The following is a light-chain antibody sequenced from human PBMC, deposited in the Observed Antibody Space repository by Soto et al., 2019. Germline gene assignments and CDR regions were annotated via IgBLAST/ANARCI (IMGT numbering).Light chain of an antibody. J-gene: IGKJ4*01. CDR1: QSVSSY. CDR2: DAS. Sequence: IVVSQYLGRVSLPPREYVTLCFRASQSVSSYLAWYQQKPGQAPRLLIYDASNRATGIPARFSGSGSGTDFTLTISSLVPQDFAVYFCQQRRNRRDFGGGTKVDIK. V-gene: IGKV3-11*01. CDR3: QQRRNRRD.